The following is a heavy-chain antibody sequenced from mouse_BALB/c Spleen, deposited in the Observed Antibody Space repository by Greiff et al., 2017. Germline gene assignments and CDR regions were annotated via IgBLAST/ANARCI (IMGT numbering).Heavy chain of an antibody. CDR1: GYSFTGYY. V-gene: IGHV1-31*01. CDR2: INPYNGAT. D-gene: IGHD2-1*01. Sequence: EVQRVESGPELVKPGASVKISCKASGYSFTGYYMHWVKQSHVKSLEWIGRINPYNGATSYNQNFKDKASLTVDKSSSTAYMELHSLTSEDSAVYDCARYGNYVFAYWGQGTLVTVSA. CDR3: ARYGNYVFAY. J-gene: IGHJ3*01.